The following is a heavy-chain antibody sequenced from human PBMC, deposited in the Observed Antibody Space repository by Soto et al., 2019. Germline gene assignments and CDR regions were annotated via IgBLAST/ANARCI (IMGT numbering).Heavy chain of an antibody. D-gene: IGHD3-10*01. J-gene: IGHJ4*02. Sequence: SETLSLTCAVYGGSFSGYYWSWIRQPPGKGLEWIGEINHSGSTNYNPSLKSRVTISVDTSKNQFSLKLSSVTAADTAVYYCNMVRGVVSDYWGQSTLVTVSS. CDR1: GGSFSGYY. V-gene: IGHV4-34*01. CDR3: NMVRGVVSDY. CDR2: INHSGST.